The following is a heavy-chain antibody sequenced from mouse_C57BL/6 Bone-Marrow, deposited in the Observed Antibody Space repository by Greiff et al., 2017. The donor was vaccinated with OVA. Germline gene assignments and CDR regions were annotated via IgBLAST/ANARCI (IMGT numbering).Heavy chain of an antibody. CDR3: ARYRGYDYAFDY. J-gene: IGHJ2*01. V-gene: IGHV1-52*01. CDR1: GYTFTSYW. D-gene: IGHD2-4*01. CDR2: IDPSDSET. Sequence: QVQLQQPGAELVRPGSSVKLSCKASGYTFTSYWMHWVKQRPIQGLEWIGNIDPSDSETHYNQKFKDKATLTVDKSSSTAYMQLSSLTSEDSAVYYCARYRGYDYAFDYWGQGTTLTVSS.